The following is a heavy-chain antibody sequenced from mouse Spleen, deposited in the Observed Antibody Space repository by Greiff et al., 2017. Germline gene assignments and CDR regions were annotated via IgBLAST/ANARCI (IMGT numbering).Heavy chain of an antibody. V-gene: IGHV5-9-2*01. Sequence: EVQRVESGGGLVKPGGSLKLSCAASGFTFSSYGMSWVRQTPEKRLEWVATISGGGSYTYYPDSVKGRFTISRDNAKNNLYLQMSSLRSEDTALYYCARRDGNYFDYWGQGTTLTVSS. CDR2: ISGGGSYT. CDR1: GFTFSSYG. CDR3: ARRDGNYFDY. D-gene: IGHD2-1*01. J-gene: IGHJ2*01.